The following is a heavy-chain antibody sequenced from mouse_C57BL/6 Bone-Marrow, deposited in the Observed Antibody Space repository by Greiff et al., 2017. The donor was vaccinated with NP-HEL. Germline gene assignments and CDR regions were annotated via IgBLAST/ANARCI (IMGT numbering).Heavy chain of an antibody. D-gene: IGHD1-1*01. Sequence: EVQLQESGPGLVKPSQSLSLTCSVTGYSITSGYYWNWIRQFPGNKLEWMGYISYDGSNNYNPSLKNRISITRDTSKNQFFLKLNSVTTEDTATYYCAREGLRITTRVDYWGQGTSVTVSS. CDR3: AREGLRITTRVDY. J-gene: IGHJ4*01. V-gene: IGHV3-6*01. CDR1: GYSITSGYY. CDR2: ISYDGSN.